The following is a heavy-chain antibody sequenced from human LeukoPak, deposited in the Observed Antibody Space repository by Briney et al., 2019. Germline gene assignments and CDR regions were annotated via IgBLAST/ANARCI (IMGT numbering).Heavy chain of an antibody. V-gene: IGHV3-23*01. D-gene: IGHD2-2*01. J-gene: IGHJ4*02. CDR1: GFSFSSHG. CDR3: AHGTMYQLDS. CDR2: IIGGAGST. Sequence: GGTLRLSCAASGFSFSSHGMSWVRQAPGKGLEWVSGIIGGAGSTYYADSVRGRFTISGDNSKNTLYLQMNSLRADDTAVYYCAHGTMYQLDSWGQGTLVTVSS.